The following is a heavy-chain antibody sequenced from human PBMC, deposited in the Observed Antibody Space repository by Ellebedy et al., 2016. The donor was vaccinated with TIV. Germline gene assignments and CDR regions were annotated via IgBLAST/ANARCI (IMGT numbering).Heavy chain of an antibody. CDR1: GGSISSYY. D-gene: IGHD6-13*01. J-gene: IGHJ6*02. CDR2: INHSGST. Sequence: SETLSLXXTVSGGSISSYYWSWIRQPPGKGLEWIGEINHSGSTNYNPSLKSRVTVSVDTSKNQFSLKLSSVTAADTAVYYCARGDGYSSSWSYYYYGMDVWGQGTTVTVSS. CDR3: ARGDGYSSSWSYYYYGMDV. V-gene: IGHV4-34*01.